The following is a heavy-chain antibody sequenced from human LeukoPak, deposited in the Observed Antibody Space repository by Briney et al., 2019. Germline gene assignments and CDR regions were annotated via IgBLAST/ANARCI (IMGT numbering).Heavy chain of an antibody. CDR1: GGSISTYY. D-gene: IGHD3-22*01. Sequence: SETLSLTCTVSGGSISTYYWSWIRQPPGKGLEWIGYIFYSGSTNYNPSLKSRVTMSVDTSKNQFSLKLSSVTAADTAVYYCARTPIYYFDNSGYYNWGQGTLVTVSS. J-gene: IGHJ4*02. CDR3: ARTPIYYFDNSGYYN. CDR2: IFYSGST. V-gene: IGHV4-59*12.